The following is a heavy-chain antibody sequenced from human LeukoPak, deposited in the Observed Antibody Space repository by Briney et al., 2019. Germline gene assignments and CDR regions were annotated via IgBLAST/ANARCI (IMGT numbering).Heavy chain of an antibody. V-gene: IGHV4-4*07. Sequence: SETLSLTCTVSGVSISSYYWSWIRQPAGKGLEWIGRIYTSGSTNYNPSLKSRVTMSVDTSKNQFSLKLSSVTAADTAVYYCARDFFSGSWPRVGWYFDLWGRGTLVTVSS. D-gene: IGHD6-13*01. CDR3: ARDFFSGSWPRVGWYFDL. CDR1: GVSISSYY. CDR2: IYTSGST. J-gene: IGHJ2*01.